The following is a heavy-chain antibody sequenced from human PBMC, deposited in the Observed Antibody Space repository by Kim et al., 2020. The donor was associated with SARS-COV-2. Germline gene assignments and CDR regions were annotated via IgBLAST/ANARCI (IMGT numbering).Heavy chain of an antibody. D-gene: IGHD2-21*02. J-gene: IGHJ3*02. CDR3: AREPYCGGDCHDAFDI. V-gene: IGHV3-21*01. Sequence: SVKVRFTISRDNANNSLYLQMNSLRAEDTAVYYCAREPYCGGDCHDAFDIWGQGTMVTVSS.